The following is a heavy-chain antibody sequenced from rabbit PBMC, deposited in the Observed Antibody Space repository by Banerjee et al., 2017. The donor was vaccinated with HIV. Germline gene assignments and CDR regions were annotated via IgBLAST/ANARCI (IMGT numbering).Heavy chain of an antibody. J-gene: IGHJ4*01. V-gene: IGHV1S45*01. D-gene: IGHD6-1*01. CDR2: INTSSGNT. CDR3: ASGYASVTDYGAFGL. Sequence: QEQLEESGGDLVKPEGSLTLTCTASGFSFSNKYVMCWVRQAPGKGLEWIACINTSSGNTVYASWAKGRFTISKTSSTTVTLQMTSLTAADTATYFCASGYASVTDYGAFGLWGPGTLVTVS. CDR1: GFSFSNKYV.